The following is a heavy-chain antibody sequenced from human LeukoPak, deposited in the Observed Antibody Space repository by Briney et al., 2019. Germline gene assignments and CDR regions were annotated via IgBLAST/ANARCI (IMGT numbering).Heavy chain of an antibody. Sequence: GGSLRLSCAASGFTFSSYAMSWVRQAPGKGLEWVSAISGSGGSTYYADSVKGRFTISRDNSKNTLYLQMNSLRAEDTAVYYCAKPNYYYDSSGRYFGYWGQGTLVTVSS. CDR3: AKPNYYYDSSGRYFGY. J-gene: IGHJ4*02. V-gene: IGHV3-23*01. CDR1: GFTFSSYA. CDR2: ISGSGGST. D-gene: IGHD3-22*01.